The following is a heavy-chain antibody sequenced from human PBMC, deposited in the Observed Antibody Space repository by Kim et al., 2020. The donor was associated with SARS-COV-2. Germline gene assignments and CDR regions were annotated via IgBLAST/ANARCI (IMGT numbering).Heavy chain of an antibody. CDR1: GYTFTSYY. J-gene: IGHJ4*02. D-gene: IGHD2-15*01. CDR3: ARGYCSGGSCYSHDY. Sequence: ASVKVSCKASGYTFTSYYMHWVRQAPGQGLAGMGIINPSGGSTSYAQKFQGRVTMTRDTSTSTVNMELSSLRSGDTAVYYCARGYCSGGSCYSHDYWGQGTLGTVSS. V-gene: IGHV1-46*01. CDR2: INPSGGST.